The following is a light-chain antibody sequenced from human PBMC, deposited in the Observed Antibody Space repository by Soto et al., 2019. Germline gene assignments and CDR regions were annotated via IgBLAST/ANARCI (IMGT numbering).Light chain of an antibody. V-gene: IGKV3-20*01. CDR1: QSVSTSY. Sequence: DIVLTQSPGTLSLSPGERATLSCMSSQSVSTSYVAWYQQKFGQAPRLIIYDAFSRATGIPDRFSGSGSGTGCTLTISRLEPEDVAVYYCQHYVTSLTTLGQGTKVDI. CDR3: QHYVTSLTT. J-gene: IGKJ1*01. CDR2: DAF.